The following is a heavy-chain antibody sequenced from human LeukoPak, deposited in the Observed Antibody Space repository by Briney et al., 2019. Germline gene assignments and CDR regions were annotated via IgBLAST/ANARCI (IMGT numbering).Heavy chain of an antibody. D-gene: IGHD6-19*01. Sequence: SVKVSCKASGGTFSSYAISWVRQAPGQGLEWMGGIIPIFGTANYAQKFQGRVTITTDESTSTAYMELSSLRSEDTAVYYCAKVGGGSGWYVWGSGFDYWGQGTLVTVSS. V-gene: IGHV1-69*05. J-gene: IGHJ4*02. CDR1: GGTFSSYA. CDR2: IIPIFGTA. CDR3: AKVGGGSGWYVWGSGFDY.